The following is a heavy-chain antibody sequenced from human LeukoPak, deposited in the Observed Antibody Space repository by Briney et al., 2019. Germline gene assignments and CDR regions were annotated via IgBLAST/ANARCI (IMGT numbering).Heavy chain of an antibody. Sequence: ASVKVSCKASGGTFSSYAISWVRQAPGQGLEWMGRIIPILGIANYAQQFQGRVTITADKSTSTAYMELSSLRSEDTAVYYCARDRNWGYCSSTSCRYYFDYWGQGTLVTVSS. CDR2: IIPILGIA. D-gene: IGHD2-2*01. J-gene: IGHJ4*02. CDR1: GGTFSSYA. V-gene: IGHV1-69*04. CDR3: ARDRNWGYCSSTSCRYYFDY.